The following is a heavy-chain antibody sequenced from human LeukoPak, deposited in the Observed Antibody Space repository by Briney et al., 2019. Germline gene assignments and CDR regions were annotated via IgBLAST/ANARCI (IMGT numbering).Heavy chain of an antibody. V-gene: IGHV3-73*01. CDR2: IRSKANSYVT. CDR3: TRHIDRYCSGAGCYLYYYYGLDV. Sequence: GGSLRLSCAASGFTFTGSAIPRVRQASGKGLEWVGRIRSKANSYVTAYAASVNGRFTISRDDSQNTAYLQMISLQTEDTAVYYCTRHIDRYCSGAGCYLYYYYGLDVWGQGTTVTVAS. D-gene: IGHD2-15*01. CDR1: GFTFTGSA. J-gene: IGHJ6*02.